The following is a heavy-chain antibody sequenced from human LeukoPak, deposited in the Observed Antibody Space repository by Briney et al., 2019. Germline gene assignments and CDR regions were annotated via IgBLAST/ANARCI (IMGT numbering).Heavy chain of an antibody. D-gene: IGHD3-10*01. J-gene: IGHJ4*02. CDR1: GASISNSNW. V-gene: IGHV4-4*02. CDR3: ARGPPRMYYGSGSYKSAWFDY. Sequence: PSETLSLTCAVTGASISNSNWWTWVRQPPGKGLEWIGEINHSGSTNYNPSLKSRVTISVDTSKNQFSLKLSSVTAADTAVYYCARGPPRMYYGSGSYKSAWFDYWGQGTLVTVSS. CDR2: INHSGST.